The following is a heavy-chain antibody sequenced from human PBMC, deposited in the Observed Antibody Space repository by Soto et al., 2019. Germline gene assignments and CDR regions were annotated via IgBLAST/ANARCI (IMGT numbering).Heavy chain of an antibody. CDR1: GYNICSYD. CDR2: MDPNRGHS. CDR3: ARMGVAAAARYFDY. V-gene: IGHV1-8*01. J-gene: IGHJ4*02. D-gene: IGHD6-13*01. Sequence: ASVKVSCKASGYNICSYDIIWVRQAAGQGLEWMGWMDPNRGHSDSVQNFRGRVTMTTNISASTAYMELSGLRPDDTAVYYCARMGVAAAARYFDYWGQGTLVTVSS.